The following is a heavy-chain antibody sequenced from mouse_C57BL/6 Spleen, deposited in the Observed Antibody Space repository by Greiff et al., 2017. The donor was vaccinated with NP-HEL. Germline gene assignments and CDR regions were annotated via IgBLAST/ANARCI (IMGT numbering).Heavy chain of an antibody. CDR3: ARDLGKLTAMDY. CDR1: GFTFSSYA. D-gene: IGHD3-3*01. Sequence: EVKLMESGGGLVKPGGSLKLSCAASGFTFSSYAMSWVRQTPEKRLEWVATISDGGSYTYYPDNVKGRFTISRDNAKNNLYLQRSHLKSEDTAMYYCARDLGKLTAMDYWGQGTSVTVSS. CDR2: ISDGGSYT. J-gene: IGHJ4*01. V-gene: IGHV5-4*01.